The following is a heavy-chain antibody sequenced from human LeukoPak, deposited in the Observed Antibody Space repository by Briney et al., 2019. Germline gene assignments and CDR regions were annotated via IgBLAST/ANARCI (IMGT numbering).Heavy chain of an antibody. J-gene: IGHJ4*02. Sequence: SETLSLTCTVSGGSISSSSYYWGWIRQPPGKGLEWIGSIYYSGSTNYNPSLKSRVTISVDTSKNQFSLKLSSVTAADTAVYYCASGYCSGGSCLVFDYWGQGTLVTVSS. CDR2: IYYSGST. CDR1: GGSISSSSYY. V-gene: IGHV4-39*01. CDR3: ASGYCSGGSCLVFDY. D-gene: IGHD2-15*01.